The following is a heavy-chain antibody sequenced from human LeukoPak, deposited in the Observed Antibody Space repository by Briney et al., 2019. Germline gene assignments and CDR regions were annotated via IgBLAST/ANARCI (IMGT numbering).Heavy chain of an antibody. Sequence: GGSLRLSCAASGFSFITYGIHWVRQAPGKGLEGVAFIRYDGSNRFYADSVRGRFTISRDNSKNTVYLQMNSLRAEGTAVYYCAKDRSMTTVTPFDNWGQGTLVAVSS. CDR1: GFSFITYG. J-gene: IGHJ4*02. D-gene: IGHD4-17*01. V-gene: IGHV3-30*02. CDR3: AKDRSMTTVTPFDN. CDR2: IRYDGSNR.